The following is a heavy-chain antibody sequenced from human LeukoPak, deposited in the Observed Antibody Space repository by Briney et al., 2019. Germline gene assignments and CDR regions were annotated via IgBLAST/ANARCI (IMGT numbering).Heavy chain of an antibody. Sequence: GGSLRLSCAASGFTFSSYAMHWVRQAPGKGLEYVSAISSNGGSTYYADSVKGRFTISRDNSKNTLYLQMGSLRAEDMAVYYCARGRRCSSTRCYAGHFDYWGQGTLVTVSS. CDR2: ISSNGGST. J-gene: IGHJ4*02. CDR1: GFTFSSYA. CDR3: ARGRRCSSTRCYAGHFDY. V-gene: IGHV3-64*02. D-gene: IGHD2-2*01.